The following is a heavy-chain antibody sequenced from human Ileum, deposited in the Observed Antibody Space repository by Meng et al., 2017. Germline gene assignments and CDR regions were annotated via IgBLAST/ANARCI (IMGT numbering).Heavy chain of an antibody. D-gene: IGHD3-10*02. CDR3: ARADYVRYFDL. V-gene: IGHV4-4*02. Sequence: HVQLQASGPGLVKPSETLSLTCAVSGGSIESNNWWTWIRQPPGQGLEWIGEVYHSGSTHYNPSLQSRVTISIDNSKNRFSLSLNSVTAADTAIYYCARADYVRYFDLWGRGTLVTVSS. CDR1: GGSIESNNW. CDR2: VYHSGST. J-gene: IGHJ2*01.